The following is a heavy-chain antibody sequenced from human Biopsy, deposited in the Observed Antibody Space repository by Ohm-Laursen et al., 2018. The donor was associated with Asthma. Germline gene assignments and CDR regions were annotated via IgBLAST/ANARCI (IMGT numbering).Heavy chain of an antibody. J-gene: IGHJ3*02. CDR3: ARAYGGSFFSGSFDI. CDR2: IYSGGGT. Sequence: SLRLSCTASRFTYEMHWVRQPPGKGLEWVSVIYSGGGTYYADSVQGRVTISRDNSKNTLSLQMNSLRAEDTAVYYCARAYGGSFFSGSFDIWGQGTMVTVSS. V-gene: IGHV3-53*01. CDR1: RFTYE. D-gene: IGHD4-23*01.